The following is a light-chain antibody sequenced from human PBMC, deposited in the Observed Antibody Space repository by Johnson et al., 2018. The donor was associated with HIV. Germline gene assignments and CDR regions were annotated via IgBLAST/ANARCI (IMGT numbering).Light chain of an antibody. J-gene: IGLJ1*01. Sequence: VLTQPPSVSAAPGQKVTISCSGSSSNIGNNYVSWYQQLPGRAPTLLIYDNNKRPSGIPDRFSGSKSGTSATLGITGLQTGDEADYYCGTWDSSLRVGFFGTATKVTVL. CDR1: SSNIGNNY. V-gene: IGLV1-51*01. CDR3: GTWDSSLRVGF. CDR2: DNN.